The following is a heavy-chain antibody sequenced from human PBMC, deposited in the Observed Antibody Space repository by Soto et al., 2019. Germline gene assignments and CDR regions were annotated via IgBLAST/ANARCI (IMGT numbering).Heavy chain of an antibody. V-gene: IGHV5-10-1*01. D-gene: IGHD2-2*01. CDR2: IDPSDSYT. J-gene: IGHJ6*02. CDR1: GYSFTSYW. Sequence: LGESLKISCKGSGYSFTSYWISWVRQMPGKGLEWMGRIDPSDSYTNYSPSFQGHVTISADKSISTAYLQWSSLKASDTAMYYCARQRVVPAAKYYYYYGMDVWGQGTTVTVSS. CDR3: ARQRVVPAAKYYYYYGMDV.